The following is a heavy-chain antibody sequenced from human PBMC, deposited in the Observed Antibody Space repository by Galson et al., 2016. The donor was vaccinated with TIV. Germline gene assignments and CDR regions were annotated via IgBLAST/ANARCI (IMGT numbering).Heavy chain of an antibody. CDR1: TLKSSSYA. Sequence: SLRLSCAGSTLKSSSYAMSWVRQAPGKGLEWVSTINWKGNAVVYADSVRGRFTISRDNGKSSLYLQLTSLRLEDTAFYYCARNSRADASMDYYYYHGMDVWGRGTTVTVSS. J-gene: IGHJ6*02. V-gene: IGHV3-9*02. CDR2: INWKGNAV. CDR3: ARNSRADASMDYYYYHGMDV. D-gene: IGHD5-18*01.